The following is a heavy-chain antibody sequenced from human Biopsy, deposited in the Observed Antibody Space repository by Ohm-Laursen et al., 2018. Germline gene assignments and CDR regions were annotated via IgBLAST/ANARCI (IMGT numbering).Heavy chain of an antibody. V-gene: IGHV4-39*01. CDR1: GGSISSETNY. CDR3: ARHPTGFWFDP. CDR2: IFYGGIT. J-gene: IGHJ5*02. Sequence: SQTLSLTCAVSGGSISSETNYWGWIRQPPGKGLEWIGSIFYGGITYHNPSLKSRVTISVDTSKNQFSLNLSSVTGADTAVYYCARHPTGFWFDPWGQGTLVTVSS.